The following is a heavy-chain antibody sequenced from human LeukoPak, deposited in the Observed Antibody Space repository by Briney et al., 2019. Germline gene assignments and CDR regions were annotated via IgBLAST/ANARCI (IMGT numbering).Heavy chain of an antibody. V-gene: IGHV3-53*01. Sequence: GGSLRLSCAASGFAVNDNYMGWVRQAPGKGLDWVSLIYSGGDTYYADAVKGRFTISRDNSKNTLSLQMNSLRVEDTAIYYCAKSDCGSDGCKLLNYWGQGTLVTVSS. CDR2: IYSGGDT. CDR1: GFAVNDNY. D-gene: IGHD2-21*01. J-gene: IGHJ4*02. CDR3: AKSDCGSDGCKLLNY.